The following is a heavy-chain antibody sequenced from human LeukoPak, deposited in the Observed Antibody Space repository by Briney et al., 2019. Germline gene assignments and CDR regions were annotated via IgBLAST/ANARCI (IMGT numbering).Heavy chain of an antibody. Sequence: SETLSLTCTVSGASLTSYHWSWIRQPAGKGLEWIGRMFYSGNTDYNPSLKSRLTMSIDTSKNQFSLKLRSVTAADTAVYFCARDQEHCSGTSCYPYWYDSWGQGTLVTVSS. CDR2: MFYSGNT. J-gene: IGHJ5*01. D-gene: IGHD2-2*01. CDR1: GASLTSYH. CDR3: ARDQEHCSGTSCYPYWYDS. V-gene: IGHV4-4*07.